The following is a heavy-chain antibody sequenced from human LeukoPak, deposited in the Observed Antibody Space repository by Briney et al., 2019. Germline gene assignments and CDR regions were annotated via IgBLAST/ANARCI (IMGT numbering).Heavy chain of an antibody. CDR3: AREVLLPAASAALNWFDP. V-gene: IGHV1-2*02. Sequence: GASVKVSCKASGYSFTGYYLHWVRQAPGQGLEWMGWINPSSSDTNYAQKFQGRVTMTRDTSISTAYMELSRLRSDDTAVYYCAREVLLPAASAALNWFDPWGQGTLVTVSS. J-gene: IGHJ5*02. CDR1: GYSFTGYY. D-gene: IGHD2-2*01. CDR2: INPSSSDT.